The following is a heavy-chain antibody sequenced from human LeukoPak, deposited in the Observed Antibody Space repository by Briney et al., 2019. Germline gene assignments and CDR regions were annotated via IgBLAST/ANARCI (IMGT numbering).Heavy chain of an antibody. CDR3: AKDPEYCDGRSCYSRWRYFHH. Sequence: PGGSLRLSCAASGFTFSNYGMHWVRQAPGKGLEWVALIRYDGSNEYYVDSVKGRFTISRDNSKNTLFLQMDSLRPEDTAIYYRAKDPEYCDGRSCYSRWRYFHHRGQGTLVTVSS. V-gene: IGHV3-30*02. CDR1: GFTFSNYG. J-gene: IGHJ1*01. D-gene: IGHD2-15*01. CDR2: IRYDGSNE.